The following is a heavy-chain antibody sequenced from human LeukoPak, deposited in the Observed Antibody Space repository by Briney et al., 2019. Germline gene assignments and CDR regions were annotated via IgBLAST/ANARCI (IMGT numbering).Heavy chain of an antibody. Sequence: GGSLRLSCAASGFTFSSYEMNWVRQAPGKGLEWVSYISSSGSTIYYADSVKGRFTISRDNAKNSLYLQMNSLRAEDTAVYYCARYNSYDSSGYCDYWGQGTLVTVSS. CDR1: GFTFSSYE. J-gene: IGHJ4*02. D-gene: IGHD3-22*01. CDR2: ISSSGSTI. CDR3: ARYNSYDSSGYCDY. V-gene: IGHV3-48*03.